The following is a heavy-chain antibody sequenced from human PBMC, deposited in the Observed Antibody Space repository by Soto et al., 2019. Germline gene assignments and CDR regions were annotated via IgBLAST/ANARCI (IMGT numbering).Heavy chain of an antibody. J-gene: IGHJ4*02. D-gene: IGHD6-6*01. CDR3: AGEYSSSSEGYFDY. Sequence: QVQLQQWGAGLLKPSETLSLTCAVYGGSFSGYYWSWIRQPPGKGLEWIGEINHSGSTNYNPSLKSRVTISVDTSKNQFSLKLRSVTAADTAVYYCAGEYSSSSEGYFDYWGQGTLVTVSS. CDR2: INHSGST. V-gene: IGHV4-34*01. CDR1: GGSFSGYY.